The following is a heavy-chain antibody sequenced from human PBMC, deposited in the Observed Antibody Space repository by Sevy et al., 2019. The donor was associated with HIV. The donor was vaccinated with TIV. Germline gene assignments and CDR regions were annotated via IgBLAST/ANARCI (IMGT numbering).Heavy chain of an antibody. Sequence: ASVKVSCKASGYTFTSYGISWVRQAPGQGLEWMGWISAYNGNTNYAQKLQGRVTMTTDTSTSTAYMELRSLRSDDTAVDYCARGGGGYDFWSGYYTPTAFDYWGQGTLVTVSS. V-gene: IGHV1-18*01. D-gene: IGHD3-3*01. CDR2: ISAYNGNT. CDR3: ARGGGGYDFWSGYYTPTAFDY. CDR1: GYTFTSYG. J-gene: IGHJ4*02.